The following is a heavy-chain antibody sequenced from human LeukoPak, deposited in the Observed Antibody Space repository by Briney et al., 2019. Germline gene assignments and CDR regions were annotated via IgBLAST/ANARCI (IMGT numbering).Heavy chain of an antibody. J-gene: IGHJ4*02. CDR1: GFTFSSYS. CDR3: ARDASFSSSWDFDY. V-gene: IGHV3-21*01. CDR2: ISSSSSYI. Sequence: GGSLRLSCAASGFTFSSYSMNWVRQAPGKGLEWVSSISSSSSYIYYADSVKGRFTISRDNAKNSLYLQMNSLRAEDTAVYYCARDASFSSSWDFDYWGQGTLVTVSS. D-gene: IGHD6-13*01.